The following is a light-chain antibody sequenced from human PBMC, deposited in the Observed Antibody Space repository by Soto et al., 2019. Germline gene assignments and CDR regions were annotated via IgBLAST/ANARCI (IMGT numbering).Light chain of an antibody. J-gene: IGKJ4*01. V-gene: IGKV3-20*01. CDR2: GAS. Sequence: ESVLTQSPGTLSLSPGERATLSCRASQSVITYLAWYQQKPGQAPRLLIYGASSRATGIPDRFSGSVSGTDFTLTISRLEPEDVAVYYCQQYGSTPFTFGGGTKVEIK. CDR3: QQYGSTPFT. CDR1: QSVITY.